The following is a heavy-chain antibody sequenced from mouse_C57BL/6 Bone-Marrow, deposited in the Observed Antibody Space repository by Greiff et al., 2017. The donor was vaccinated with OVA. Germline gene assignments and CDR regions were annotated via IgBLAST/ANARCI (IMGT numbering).Heavy chain of an antibody. D-gene: IGHD1-1*01. CDR2: IFPGSGST. CDR3: ARYDYGSSLWYFDV. J-gene: IGHJ1*03. V-gene: IGHV1-75*01. CDR1: GYTFTDYY. Sequence: VQLQQSGPELVKPGASVKISCKASGYTFTDYYINWVKQRPGQGLEWIGWIFPGSGSTYYNEKFKGKATLTVDKSSSTAYMLLSSLTSEDSAVYFCARYDYGSSLWYFDVWGTGTTVTVSS.